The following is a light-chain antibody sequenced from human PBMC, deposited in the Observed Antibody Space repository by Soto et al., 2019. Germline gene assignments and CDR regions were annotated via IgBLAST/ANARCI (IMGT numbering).Light chain of an antibody. CDR3: TSFTSSSTWV. V-gene: IGLV2-14*03. Sequence: QSVLTQPASVSGSPGQSVTISGTGTSSDVGGYNYVSWFQQHPGKAPKLKIYEVSNRPSGVSNRVSGSKSGYTASLTISELQAQDEADYYCTSFTSSSTWVFGGGTKHPVL. CDR1: SSDVGGYNY. CDR2: EVS. J-gene: IGLJ3*02.